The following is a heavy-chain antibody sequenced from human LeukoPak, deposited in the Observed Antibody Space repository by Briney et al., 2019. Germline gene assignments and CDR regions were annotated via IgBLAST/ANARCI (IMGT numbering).Heavy chain of an antibody. Sequence: GGSLRLSCAASGFTFRNYVIHWVRQAPGKGLEWVANIRQDGGEKYYVDSVKGRFTIFRDNAKNSLYLQMNSLRAEDTAVYYCARRYFDYWGHGTLVTVSS. CDR2: IRQDGGEK. V-gene: IGHV3-7*03. CDR3: ARRYFDY. CDR1: GFTFRNYV. J-gene: IGHJ4*01.